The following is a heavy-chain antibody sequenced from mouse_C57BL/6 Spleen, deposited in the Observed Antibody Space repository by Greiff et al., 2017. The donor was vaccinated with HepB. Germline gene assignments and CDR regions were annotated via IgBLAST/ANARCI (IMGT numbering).Heavy chain of an antibody. CDR2: IYPGNSDT. J-gene: IGHJ1*03. CDR1: GYTFTSYW. D-gene: IGHD1-1*01. Sequence: EVQLQQSGTVLARPGASVKMSCKTSGYTFTSYWMHWVKQRPGQGLEWIGAIYPGNSDTSYNQKFKGKAKLTAVTSASTAYMELSSLTNEDSAVYYCTTFITTVVDYWYFDVWGTGTTVTVSS. V-gene: IGHV1-5*01. CDR3: TTFITTVVDYWYFDV.